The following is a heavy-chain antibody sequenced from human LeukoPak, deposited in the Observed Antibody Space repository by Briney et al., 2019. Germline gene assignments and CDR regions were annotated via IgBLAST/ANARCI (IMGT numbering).Heavy chain of an antibody. D-gene: IGHD3-10*01. J-gene: IGHJ4*02. V-gene: IGHV4-4*02. Sequence: PSETLSLTCAVSGGSISSSNWWSWVRQPPGKGLEWIGEIYHSGSTNYNPSLKSRVTISVDTSKNQFSLKLSSVTAADTAVYYCARDRSDYYGSGSYYAPPPFDYWGQGTLVTVSS. CDR3: ARDRSDYYGSGSYYAPPPFDY. CDR1: GGSISSSNW. CDR2: IYHSGST.